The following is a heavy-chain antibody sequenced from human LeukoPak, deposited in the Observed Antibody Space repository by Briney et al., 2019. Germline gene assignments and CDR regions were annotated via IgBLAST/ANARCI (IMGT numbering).Heavy chain of an antibody. V-gene: IGHV1-69*04. CDR2: IIPILGIA. Sequence: SVKSSFKASGGTFSSYAISWARQAPGQGLEWMGRIIPILGIANYAQKFQGRVTITADKSTSTAYMELSSLRSEDTAVYYCASSLTYYDILTGLNYYHYGMDVWGERTADTVSS. J-gene: IGHJ6*01. D-gene: IGHD3-9*01. CDR1: GGTFSSYA. CDR3: ASSLTYYDILTGLNYYHYGMDV.